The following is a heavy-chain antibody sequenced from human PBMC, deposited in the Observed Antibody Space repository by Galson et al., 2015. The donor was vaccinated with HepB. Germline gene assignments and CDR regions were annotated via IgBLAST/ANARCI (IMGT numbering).Heavy chain of an antibody. D-gene: IGHD1-26*01. V-gene: IGHV3-33*01. CDR2: MWYDGSKK. CDR1: GFDFRSYA. Sequence: SLRLSCAASGFDFRSYAMNWVRQAPGKGLEWVAFMWYDGSKKNYADSVKGRFTISRDNPKNKLYLQMNSLRAEDTAVYYCARDHAVGATWGYFYHYGMDVWGQGTTVTVSS. CDR3: ARDHAVGATWGYFYHYGMDV. J-gene: IGHJ6*02.